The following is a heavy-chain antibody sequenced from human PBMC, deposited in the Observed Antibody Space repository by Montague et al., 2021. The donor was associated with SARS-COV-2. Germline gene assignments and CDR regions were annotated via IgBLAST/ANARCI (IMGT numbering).Heavy chain of an antibody. CDR3: ARGLFPPDFQAY. V-gene: IGHV4-59*08. Sequence: SETLSLTCTVSGGSISSYYWSWVRQPSGKGLEWIGCIYCSGSTNYNPSLKSRVTISVDTSKNQFSLKLSSVTAADTAVYYCARGLFPPDFQAYWGQGTLVTVSS. CDR2: IYCSGST. J-gene: IGHJ4*02. CDR1: GGSISSYY.